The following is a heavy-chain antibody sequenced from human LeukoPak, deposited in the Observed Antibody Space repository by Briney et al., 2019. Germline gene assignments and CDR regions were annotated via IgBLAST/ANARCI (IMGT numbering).Heavy chain of an antibody. V-gene: IGHV1-69*13. CDR2: IIPIFGTA. CDR3: ARGSPYYYDSSGYYQPDAFDI. CDR1: GGTFISYA. D-gene: IGHD3-22*01. J-gene: IGHJ3*02. Sequence: SVKVSCKASGGTFISYAISWVRQAPGQGLEWMGGIIPIFGTANYAQKFQGRVTITADESTSTAYMELSSLRSEDTAVYYCARGSPYYYDSSGYYQPDAFDIWGQGTMVTVSS.